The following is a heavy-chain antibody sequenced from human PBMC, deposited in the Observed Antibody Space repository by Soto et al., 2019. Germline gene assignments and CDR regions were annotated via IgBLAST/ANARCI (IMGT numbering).Heavy chain of an antibody. Sequence: NPSETLSLTCTVSGGSISSGGYYWSWIRQHPGKGLEWIGYIYYSGSTYYNPSLKSRVTISVDTSKNQFSLKLSSVTAADTAVYYCARDLVVVAAIGSYYYGMDVWGQGTTVTVSS. CDR2: IYYSGST. CDR1: GGSISSGGYY. V-gene: IGHV4-31*03. CDR3: ARDLVVVAAIGSYYYGMDV. J-gene: IGHJ6*02. D-gene: IGHD2-15*01.